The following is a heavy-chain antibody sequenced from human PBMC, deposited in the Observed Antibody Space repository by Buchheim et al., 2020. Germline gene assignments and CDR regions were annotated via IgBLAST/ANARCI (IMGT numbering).Heavy chain of an antibody. D-gene: IGHD5-24*01. J-gene: IGHJ4*02. CDR2: ISHDGSNK. CDR1: GFSFSSYG. V-gene: IGHV3-30*03. Sequence: QVQLVESGGGVVQPGRSLRLSCAASGFSFSSYGMHWVRQAPGKGLEWVAVISHDGSNKYYADSVKGRFTISRDNYEKTVYLQMNSLRADDTAVYSCARERSGWLQLSWLDYWGQGTL. CDR3: ARERSGWLQLSWLDY.